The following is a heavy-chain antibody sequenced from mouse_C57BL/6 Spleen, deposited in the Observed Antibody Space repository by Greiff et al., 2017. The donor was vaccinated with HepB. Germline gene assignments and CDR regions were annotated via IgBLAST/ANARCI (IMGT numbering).Heavy chain of an antibody. Sequence: EVQLQQSGAELVRPGASVKLSCTASGFNIKDDYMHWVKQRPEQGLEWIGWIDPENGDTEYASKFQGKAPITADTSSNTAYLQLSSLTSEDTAVYYCTGLITTHAYWGQGTLVTVSA. J-gene: IGHJ3*01. D-gene: IGHD1-1*01. V-gene: IGHV14-4*01. CDR3: TGLITTHAY. CDR1: GFNIKDDY. CDR2: IDPENGDT.